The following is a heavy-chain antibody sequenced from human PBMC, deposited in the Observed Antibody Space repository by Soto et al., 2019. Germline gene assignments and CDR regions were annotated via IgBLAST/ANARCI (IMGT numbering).Heavy chain of an antibody. CDR3: ARESHDIAGVPVSVLGPFNRFDP. Sequence: GASVKVSCKASGYTFTSYYMHWVRQAPGQGLEWMGIINPSGGSTSYAQKFQGRVTITADKSTSTSYMYLSSLTSDDTAVYYCARESHDIAGVPVSVLGPFNRFDPWGQGTLVTVSS. D-gene: IGHD2-2*01. V-gene: IGHV1-46*01. CDR2: INPSGGST. CDR1: GYTFTSYY. J-gene: IGHJ5*02.